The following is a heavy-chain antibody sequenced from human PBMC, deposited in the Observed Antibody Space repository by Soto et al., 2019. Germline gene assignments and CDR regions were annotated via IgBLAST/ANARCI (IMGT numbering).Heavy chain of an antibody. J-gene: IGHJ6*02. CDR2: MNPNSGTT. Sequence: QVQMVQSGAEVKKPGASVKVSCRTSGYSFISTDINWVRQATGQGLEWMGWMNPNSGTTGYAQKFQGRVTMTRNISESTAYMELSSLTSEDTAVYYCARAQPGLRISYPTGMDVWGQGTTVTVSS. D-gene: IGHD4-17*01. V-gene: IGHV1-8*01. CDR1: GYSFISTD. CDR3: ARAQPGLRISYPTGMDV.